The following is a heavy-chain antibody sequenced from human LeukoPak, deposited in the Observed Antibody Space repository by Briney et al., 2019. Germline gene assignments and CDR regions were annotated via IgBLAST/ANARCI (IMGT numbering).Heavy chain of an antibody. J-gene: IGHJ4*02. CDR1: GFTFSSYR. D-gene: IGHD3-10*01. V-gene: IGHV3-48*02. CDR2: ISSSSTI. CDR3: ARDLYYGSGSYDY. Sequence: GGSLRLSCAASGFTFSSYRMNWVRQAPGRGLEWVSYISSSSTIYYADSVKGRFTISRDNAKNSLYLQMNSLRDEDTAVYYCARDLYYGSGSYDYWGQGTLVTVSS.